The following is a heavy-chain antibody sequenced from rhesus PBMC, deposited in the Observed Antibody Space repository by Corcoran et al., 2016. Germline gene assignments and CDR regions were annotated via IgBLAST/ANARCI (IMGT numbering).Heavy chain of an antibody. CDR1: GFTFSSYA. CDR3: ARGIAVAGPLDY. V-gene: IGHV3-72*01. CDR2: IGPGCDT. D-gene: IGHD6-37*01. Sequence: EVQLVESGGGLVQPGGSLRLSCAASGFTFSSYAMQWVHQAPGKGLEWVSAIGPGCDTYYADAVKGRFTISRDNAKNSLYLQMNSLRAEDTAVYYCARGIAVAGPLDYWGQGVLVTVSS. J-gene: IGHJ4*01.